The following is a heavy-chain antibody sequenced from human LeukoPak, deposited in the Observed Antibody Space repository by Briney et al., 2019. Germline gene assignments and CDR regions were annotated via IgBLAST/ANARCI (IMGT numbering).Heavy chain of an antibody. CDR2: IYSGGDT. V-gene: IGHV3-53*01. J-gene: IGHJ4*02. D-gene: IGHD3-10*01. CDR3: ARGQRGSGLGY. CDR1: GFIVTITY. Sequence: NPGGSLRPSCAASGFIVTITYTSWVRQAPGKGLEWVSVIYSGGDTLYTDSVKGRFTISRDDSRNTLSLQKSSLRVEDTAVYYCARGQRGSGLGYWGLGTLVTVSS.